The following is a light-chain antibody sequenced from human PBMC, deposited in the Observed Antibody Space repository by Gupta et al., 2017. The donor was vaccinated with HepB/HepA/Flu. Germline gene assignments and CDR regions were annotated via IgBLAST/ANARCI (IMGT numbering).Light chain of an antibody. Sequence: EIVMTQSPATLSVSPGERATLSCRASQSVSSNLAWYQQKPGQAPRLLIYGASTRATGIPARFSGSGSGTEFTLTISSRQSEDFAVYYCQQYNNWPSATFGQGTKVEIK. V-gene: IGKV3-15*01. CDR1: QSVSSN. CDR3: QQYNNWPSAT. J-gene: IGKJ1*01. CDR2: GAS.